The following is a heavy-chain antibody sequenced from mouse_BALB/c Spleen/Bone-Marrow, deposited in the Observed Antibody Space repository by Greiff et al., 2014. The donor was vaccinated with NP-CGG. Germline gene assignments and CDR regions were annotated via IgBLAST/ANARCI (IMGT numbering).Heavy chain of an antibody. D-gene: IGHD1-1*01. Sequence: VQLQQSGAELVKPGASVKLSCTASGFNIKDTYMHWVKQRPEQGLEWIGRIDPANGNTKYDPKFQGKATITADTSSNTAYLQLSSLTSEDTAVYYCASYYYGSYGFAYRGQGTLVTVSA. CDR1: GFNIKDTY. V-gene: IGHV14-3*02. J-gene: IGHJ3*01. CDR2: IDPANGNT. CDR3: ASYYYGSYGFAY.